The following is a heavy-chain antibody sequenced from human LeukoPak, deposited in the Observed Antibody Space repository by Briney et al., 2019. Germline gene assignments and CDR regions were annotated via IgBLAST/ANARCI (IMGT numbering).Heavy chain of an antibody. J-gene: IGHJ4*02. V-gene: IGHV4-39*01. CDR2: IYYSGST. CDR3: AMAYYDFWSGYPHPY. Sequence: PSETLSLTCTVSGGSISSSSYYWAWIRQPPGKGLEWIGSIYYSGSTYYNPSLKSRATISVDTSKNQFSLKLSSVTAAETAVYYCAMAYYDFWSGYPHPYWGQGTLVTVSS. CDR1: GGSISSSSYY. D-gene: IGHD3-3*01.